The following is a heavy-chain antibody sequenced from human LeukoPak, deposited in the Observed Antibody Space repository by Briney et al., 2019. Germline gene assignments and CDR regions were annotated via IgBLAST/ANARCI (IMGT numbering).Heavy chain of an antibody. CDR1: GFTFSSYG. Sequence: GGTLRLSCAASGFTFSSYGMHWGRHAPGKGLEWVAVIWYDGSNKYYADSVKVRFTISRDNSKNTLYLQMNSLRAEDTAVYYCAKGIKDESDGTCFDYWGQGTLVTVSS. CDR3: AKGIKDESDGTCFDY. J-gene: IGHJ4*02. CDR2: IWYDGSNK. D-gene: IGHD5-18*01. V-gene: IGHV3-33*06.